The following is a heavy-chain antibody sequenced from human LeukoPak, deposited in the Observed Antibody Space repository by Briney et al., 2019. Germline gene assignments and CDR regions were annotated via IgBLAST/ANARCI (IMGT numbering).Heavy chain of an antibody. Sequence: GASVKVSCKVSGYTLTELSMHWVRQAPGKGLEWMGGFDPEDGETIYSQTFQGRVTMTEDTSTDTAYMELSSLRSEDTAVYYCATRPSAYYDSSGYHFDYWGQGTLVTVSS. J-gene: IGHJ4*02. D-gene: IGHD3-22*01. CDR2: FDPEDGET. V-gene: IGHV1-24*01. CDR1: GYTLTELS. CDR3: ATRPSAYYDSSGYHFDY.